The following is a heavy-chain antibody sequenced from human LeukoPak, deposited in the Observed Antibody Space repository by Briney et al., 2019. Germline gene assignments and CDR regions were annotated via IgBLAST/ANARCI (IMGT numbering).Heavy chain of an antibody. V-gene: IGHV1-46*01. CDR3: ARDGLSDAFDI. J-gene: IGHJ3*02. CDR2: INPSGGST. CDR1: GYTFTSYY. D-gene: IGHD2/OR15-2a*01. Sequence: ASVKVSCKASGYTFTSYYMHWARQAPGHGHEWMGIINPSGGSTSYAQKFQGRVTMTRDMATSTVYMELSSLRSEDTAVYYCARDGLSDAFDIWGQGTMVTVSS.